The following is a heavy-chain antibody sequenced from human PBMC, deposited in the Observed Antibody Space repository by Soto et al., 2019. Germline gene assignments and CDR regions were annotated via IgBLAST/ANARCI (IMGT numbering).Heavy chain of an antibody. CDR2: IWYDGSNK. CDR3: ARDLRMARMGGWYVGFYYYGMDV. J-gene: IGHJ6*02. CDR1: GFTFSSYG. V-gene: IGHV3-33*01. D-gene: IGHD6-19*01. Sequence: GGSLRLSCAASGFTFSSYGMHWVRQAPGKGLEWVAVIWYDGSNKYYADSVKGRFTISRDNSKNTLYLQMNSLRAEDTAVYYCARDLRMARMGGWYVGFYYYGMDVWGQGTTVTVSS.